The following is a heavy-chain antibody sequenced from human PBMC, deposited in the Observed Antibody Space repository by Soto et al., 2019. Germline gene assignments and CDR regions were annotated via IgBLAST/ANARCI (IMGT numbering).Heavy chain of an antibody. CDR3: VYYYGSGSYYNWGDYYYGMDV. Sequence: PSETLSLTCTVSGGSISSSSYYWGWIRQPPGKGLEWIGSIYYSGSTYYNPSLKSRVTISVDTSKNQFSLKLSSVTAADTAVYYCVYYYGSGSYYNWGDYYYGMDVWGQGTTVTVS. D-gene: IGHD3-10*01. CDR1: GGSISSSSYY. CDR2: IYYSGST. V-gene: IGHV4-39*01. J-gene: IGHJ6*02.